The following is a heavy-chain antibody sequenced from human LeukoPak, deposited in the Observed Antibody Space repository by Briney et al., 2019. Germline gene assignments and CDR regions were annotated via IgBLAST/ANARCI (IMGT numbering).Heavy chain of an antibody. V-gene: IGHV4-4*02. CDR2: IYHSGST. CDR3: ARVESDWNDVRYNWFDP. CDR1: GGSISSSNW. J-gene: IGHJ5*02. D-gene: IGHD1-1*01. Sequence: PSGTLSLTCGVSGGSISSSNWWSWVRQPPGKGLEWIGQIYHSGSTNYNPSLKSRVTISVDRSKNQFSLKLSSVTAADTAVYYCARVESDWNDVRYNWFDPWGQGTLVTVSS.